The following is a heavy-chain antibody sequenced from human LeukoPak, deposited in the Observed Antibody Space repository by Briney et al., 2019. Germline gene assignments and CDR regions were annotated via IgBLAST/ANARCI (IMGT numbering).Heavy chain of an antibody. CDR1: GYPFTTYE. D-gene: IGHD2-2*01. V-gene: IGHV1-2*02. CDR3: ARGPLGCSSTSCYLWFDP. CDR2: VHPNSGGT. J-gene: IGHJ5*02. Sequence: GASVKVSCKTSGYPFTTYEINWVRQAAGQGLEWMGWVHPNSGGTNYAQKFQGRVTMTRDTSISTAYMELSRLRSDDTAVYYCARGPLGCSSTSCYLWFDPWGQGTLVTVSS.